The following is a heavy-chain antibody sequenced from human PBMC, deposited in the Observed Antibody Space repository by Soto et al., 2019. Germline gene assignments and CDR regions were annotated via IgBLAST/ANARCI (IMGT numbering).Heavy chain of an antibody. J-gene: IGHJ3*02. CDR2: ISSSGSTI. Sequence: PGGSLRLSCAASGFTFSDYYMSWIRQAPGKGLEWVSYISSSGSTIYYADSVKGRFTISRDNAKNSLYLQMNSLRAEDTAVYYCARVSAHLLKDAFDIWGQGTMVTVSS. V-gene: IGHV3-11*01. CDR1: GFTFSDYY. CDR3: ARVSAHLLKDAFDI.